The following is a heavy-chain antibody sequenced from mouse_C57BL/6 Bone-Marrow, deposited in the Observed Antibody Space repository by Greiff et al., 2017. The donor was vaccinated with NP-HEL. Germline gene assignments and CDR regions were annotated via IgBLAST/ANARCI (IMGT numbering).Heavy chain of an antibody. V-gene: IGHV1-26*01. D-gene: IGHD3-2*02. CDR2: INPNNGGT. Sequence: EVQLQQSGPELVKPGASVKISCKASGYTFTDYYMNWVKQSHGKSLEWIGDINPNNGGTSYNQKFKGKATLTVDKSSSTAYMELRSLTSEDSAVYYCASSDSSGYFDYWGQGTTLTVSS. CDR3: ASSDSSGYFDY. J-gene: IGHJ2*01. CDR1: GYTFTDYY.